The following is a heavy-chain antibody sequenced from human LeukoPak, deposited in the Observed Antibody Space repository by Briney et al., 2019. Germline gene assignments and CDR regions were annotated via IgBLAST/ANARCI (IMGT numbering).Heavy chain of an antibody. CDR2: ISSGSTI. D-gene: IGHD3-9*01. CDR1: GFTFSDYY. V-gene: IGHV3-11*04. J-gene: IGHJ4*02. CDR3: ARAMEGYDILTGYQYYFDY. Sequence: GGSLRLSCAASGFTFSDYYMSWIRQAPGKGLEWVSYISSGSTIYYADSVKGRFTISRDNAKNSLYLQMNSLRAEDTAVYYCARAMEGYDILTGYQYYFDYWGQGTLVTVSS.